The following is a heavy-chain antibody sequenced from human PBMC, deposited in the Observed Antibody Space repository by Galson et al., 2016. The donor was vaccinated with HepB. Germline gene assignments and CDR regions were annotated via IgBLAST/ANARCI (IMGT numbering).Heavy chain of an antibody. V-gene: IGHV3-7*03. D-gene: IGHD6-19*01. CDR3: ARYGDEAGWNFQH. Sequence: SLRLSCAAPGFTFSRFWMHWVRQAPGKGLEWVASIKEDGSKTSYVDSVKGRFTISRDNVENSLYLQMNSLRAEDTAVYYCARYGDEAGWNFQHWGQGTLVTVSS. CDR1: GFTFSRFW. CDR2: IKEDGSKT. J-gene: IGHJ1*01.